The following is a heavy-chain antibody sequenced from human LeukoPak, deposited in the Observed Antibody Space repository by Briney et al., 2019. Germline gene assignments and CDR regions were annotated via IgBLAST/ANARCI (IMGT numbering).Heavy chain of an antibody. J-gene: IGHJ4*02. D-gene: IGHD5-12*01. V-gene: IGHV1-2*04. CDR3: AKSYNGYESKPDY. Sequence: GASVKVSCKASGYTFTGYYMHWVRQAPGQGLEWTGWINPNSGGTNYAQKFQGWVTMTRDTSISTAYMELSRLRSDDTAVYYCAKSYNGYESKPDYWGQGTLVTVSS. CDR1: GYTFTGYY. CDR2: INPNSGGT.